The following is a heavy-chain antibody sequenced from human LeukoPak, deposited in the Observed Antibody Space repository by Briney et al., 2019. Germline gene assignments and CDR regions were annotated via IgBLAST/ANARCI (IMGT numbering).Heavy chain of an antibody. CDR2: ISGGGGGT. Sequence: PGGSLRLSCTASGLTFSDYAMTWVRQAPGKGLEWVSGISGGGGGTYYADSVKGRFTISRDNSKSTLYVQVNSLGTEDTAAYYCAKGSYYDSSGSFYFDYWGQGTLVTVSS. CDR1: GLTFSDYA. D-gene: IGHD3-22*01. CDR3: AKGSYYDSSGSFYFDY. V-gene: IGHV3-23*01. J-gene: IGHJ4*02.